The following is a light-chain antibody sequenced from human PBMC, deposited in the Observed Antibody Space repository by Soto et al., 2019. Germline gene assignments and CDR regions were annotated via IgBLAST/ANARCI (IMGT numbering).Light chain of an antibody. J-gene: IGKJ5*01. CDR3: QQYTNWPLS. Sequence: EIVMTQSPATLSVSPGERATLSCRASQRVSSNLAWYQQKPGQAPRLLIYGASIRATGIPARFSGSGSGTEFTLTISSLQSDAFEVYYCQQYTNWPLSFGQGTRLEIK. CDR2: GAS. CDR1: QRVSSN. V-gene: IGKV3D-15*01.